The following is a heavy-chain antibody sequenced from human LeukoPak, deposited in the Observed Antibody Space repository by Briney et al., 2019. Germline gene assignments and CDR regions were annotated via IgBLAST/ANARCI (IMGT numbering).Heavy chain of an antibody. D-gene: IGHD2-2*01. V-gene: IGHV3-48*01. Sequence: GGSLRLSCAASGFTFSSYSVNWVRQAPGKGLEWVSSISSSSSTIYYADSVKGRFTISRDNAKNSLYLQMNSLRAEDTAVYYCARYLGKGYCSSTSCYGARAFDIWGQGTMVTVSS. CDR3: ARYLGKGYCSSTSCYGARAFDI. CDR1: GFTFSSYS. J-gene: IGHJ3*02. CDR2: ISSSSSTI.